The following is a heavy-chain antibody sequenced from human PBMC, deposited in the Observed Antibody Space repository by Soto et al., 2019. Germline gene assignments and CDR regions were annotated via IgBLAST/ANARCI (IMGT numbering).Heavy chain of an antibody. J-gene: IGHJ5*02. CDR2: ISGSGGST. Sequence: EVQLLESGGGLVQPGGSLRLSCAASGFTFSSYAMSWVRQAPGKGLDWVSAISGSGGSTYYVDSGKGRFTISRDNSKSTLNLQMNSRSAEDTAVYYCARDPSSAWTRDWFDPRGQGTPVNGSS. D-gene: IGHD6-19*01. V-gene: IGHV3-23*01. CDR1: GFTFSSYA. CDR3: ARDPSSAWTRDWFDP.